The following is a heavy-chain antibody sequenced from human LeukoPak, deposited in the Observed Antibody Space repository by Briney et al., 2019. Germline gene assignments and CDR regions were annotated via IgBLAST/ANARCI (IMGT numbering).Heavy chain of an antibody. J-gene: IGHJ4*02. CDR3: ARGDHSMVRGVIRDY. Sequence: EASVKVSCKASGGTFSSYAISWVRQATGQGLEWMGWMNPNSGNTGYAQKFQGRVTMTRNTSISTAYMELSSLRSEDTAVYYCARGDHSMVRGVIRDYWGQGTLVTVSS. D-gene: IGHD3-10*01. CDR2: MNPNSGNT. CDR1: GGTFSSYA. V-gene: IGHV1-8*02.